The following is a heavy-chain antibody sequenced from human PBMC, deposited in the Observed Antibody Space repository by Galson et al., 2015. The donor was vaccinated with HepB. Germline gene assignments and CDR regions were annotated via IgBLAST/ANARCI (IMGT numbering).Heavy chain of an antibody. CDR1: GFTVGSNY. D-gene: IGHD6-13*01. Sequence: SLRLSCAASGFTVGSNYMSWVRQAPGKGLEWVSYIYSGGSTYCADSVKVRFTISRDKSKNTPYLQMNSLRAADTAVYYCARERIAAARGLVSAPSGRGTLVTASP. CDR2: IYSGGST. J-gene: IGHJ5*02. CDR3: ARERIAAARGLVSAP. V-gene: IGHV3-53*01.